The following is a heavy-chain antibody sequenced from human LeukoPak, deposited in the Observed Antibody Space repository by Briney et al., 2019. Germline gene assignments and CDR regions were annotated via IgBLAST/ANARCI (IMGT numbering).Heavy chain of an antibody. CDR2: ISGSGGST. V-gene: IGHV3-23*01. CDR1: GFTFSSYA. Sequence: QSGGSLRLSCAASGFTFSSYATRWVRQAPGKGLEWVSGISGSGGSTYYADSVKGRYTIARDNSKNTLYLQMNSLRAEDTAVYYCAKGNCRGTSCYSDYWGQGTLVTVFS. J-gene: IGHJ4*02. CDR3: AKGNCRGTSCYSDY. D-gene: IGHD2-2*02.